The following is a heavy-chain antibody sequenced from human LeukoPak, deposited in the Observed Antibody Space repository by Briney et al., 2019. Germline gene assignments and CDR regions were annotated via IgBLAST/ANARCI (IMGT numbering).Heavy chain of an antibody. D-gene: IGHD3-10*01. Sequence: GGSLRLSCAASGFTFSNYAMHWVRQAPGKGLEWVAVISNVETNTYYADSVKGRFTISRDNSKNTLYLQLNSLKAEDTSVYYCARDSTYYYASGSSGPHYFDSWGQGTLVTVSS. CDR1: GFTFSNYA. CDR2: ISNVETNT. J-gene: IGHJ4*02. CDR3: ARDSTYYYASGSSGPHYFDS. V-gene: IGHV3-30*01.